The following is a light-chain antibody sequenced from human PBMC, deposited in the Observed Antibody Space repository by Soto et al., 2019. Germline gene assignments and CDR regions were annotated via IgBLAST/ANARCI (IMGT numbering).Light chain of an antibody. CDR2: GAS. CDR1: QTVSSSD. V-gene: IGKV3-15*01. J-gene: IGKJ1*01. Sequence: EIVLTQSPGTLSLSPGERATLSCRASQTVSSSDLAWYHHKPGQAPRLLIYGASTRATGIPARFSGSGFGTEFTLTISSLQSEDFAVYYCQQYNNWPSWTFGQGTKVDIK. CDR3: QQYNNWPSWT.